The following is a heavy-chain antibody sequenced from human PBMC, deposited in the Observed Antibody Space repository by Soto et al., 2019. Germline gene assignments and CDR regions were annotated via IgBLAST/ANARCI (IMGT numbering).Heavy chain of an antibody. CDR2: IYHSGST. J-gene: IGHJ4*02. Sequence: PSETLSLTCAVSGYSISSGYYWGWIRQPPGKGLEWIGSIYHSGSTYYNPSLKSRVTISVDTSKNQFSLKLSSVTAADTAVYYCARAVPPGIAAAGGYWGQGTLVTVSS. CDR3: ARAVPPGIAAAGGY. CDR1: GYSISSGYY. V-gene: IGHV4-38-2*01. D-gene: IGHD6-13*01.